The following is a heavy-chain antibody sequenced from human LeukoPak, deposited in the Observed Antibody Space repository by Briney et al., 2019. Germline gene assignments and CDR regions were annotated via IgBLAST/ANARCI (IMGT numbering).Heavy chain of an antibody. CDR1: GGTFSSYA. CDR3: AGCQAHYYDSSGYSSFDY. Sequence: GASVKVSCKASGGTFSSYAISWVRQAPGQGLEWMGGIIPIFGTANYAQKFQGRVTITADESTSTAYMELSSLRSEDTAVYYCAGCQAHYYDSSGYSSFDYWGQGTLVTVSS. V-gene: IGHV1-69*13. CDR2: IIPIFGTA. D-gene: IGHD3-22*01. J-gene: IGHJ4*02.